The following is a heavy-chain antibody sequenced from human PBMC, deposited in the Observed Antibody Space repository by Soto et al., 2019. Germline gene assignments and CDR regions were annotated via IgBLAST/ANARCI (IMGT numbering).Heavy chain of an antibody. CDR3: ARSFGGAAAGPFDY. D-gene: IGHD6-13*01. CDR1: GGSISIGGYY. Sequence: PSETLSLTCTVSGGSISIGGYYWSWILQHPGKGLEWIGYIYYSGSTYYNPSLKSRVTISVDTSKNQFSLKLSSVTAADTAVYYCARSFGGAAAGPFDYWGQGTLVTVSS. V-gene: IGHV4-31*03. J-gene: IGHJ4*02. CDR2: IYYSGST.